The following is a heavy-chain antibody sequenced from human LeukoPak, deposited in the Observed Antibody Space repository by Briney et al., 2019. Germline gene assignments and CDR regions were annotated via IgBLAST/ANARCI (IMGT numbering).Heavy chain of an antibody. CDR3: ARDGEWLRAFDI. D-gene: IGHD3-3*01. J-gene: IGHJ3*02. CDR2: ISYDGSNK. V-gene: IGHV3-30*04. Sequence: PGRSLRLSCAASGFTFSSYAMHWVRQAPGKGLGWVAVISYDGSNKYYADSVKGRFTISRDNSKNTLYLQMNSLRAEDTAVYYCARDGEWLRAFDIWGQGTMVTVSS. CDR1: GFTFSSYA.